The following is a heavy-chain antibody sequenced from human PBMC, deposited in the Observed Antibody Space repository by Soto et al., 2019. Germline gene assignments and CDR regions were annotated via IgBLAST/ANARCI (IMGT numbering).Heavy chain of an antibody. CDR1: CGSITTGGYY. CDR2: RYYSEST. V-gene: IGHV4-31*03. J-gene: IGHJ4*02. CDR3: ARTKCSGGSCYSWSLDY. D-gene: IGHD2-15*01. Sequence: SETLSLTCTFSCGSITTGGYYWSWIRQLPGKGLEWIGHRYYSESTYYNPSLKSRVSISLDTSKNQFSLKLSFVTAADTAMYYCARTKCSGGSCYSWSLDYWGQGTPVTVSS.